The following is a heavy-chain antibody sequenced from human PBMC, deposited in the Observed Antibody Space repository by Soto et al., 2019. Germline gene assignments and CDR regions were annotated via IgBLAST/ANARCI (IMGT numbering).Heavy chain of an antibody. V-gene: IGHV4-31*03. CDR3: SRGSIEFHP. Sequence: QVQLQESGTGLVKPSQTLSLTCTVSGGSLSSGGYYWSWIRQHPGKGVEGIGYIYYSGSTYYNPSLNRRVTISVDTSKNQFSLKLISVTAAETAGYYCSRGSIEFHPWGQGTTDTDST. J-gene: IGHJ5*02. CDR1: GGSLSSGGYY. D-gene: IGHD3-22*01. CDR2: IYYSGST.